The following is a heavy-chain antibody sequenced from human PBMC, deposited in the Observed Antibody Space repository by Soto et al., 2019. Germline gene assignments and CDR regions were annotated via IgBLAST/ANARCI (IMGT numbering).Heavy chain of an antibody. V-gene: IGHV3-23*01. CDR1: GFYLNKYA. D-gene: IGHD3-10*01. J-gene: IGHJ4*02. Sequence: PGGSLRLSCAAFGFYLNKYAMTWVRQAPGKGLQWVSSITSNGDSTYYADSVKGRFTTSRDNSKNTLYLQMNSLRAEDTAVYYCAKDDEIYGLRSHSASAHYWCQGTLVTVSS. CDR3: AKDDEIYGLRSHSASAHY. CDR2: ITSNGDST.